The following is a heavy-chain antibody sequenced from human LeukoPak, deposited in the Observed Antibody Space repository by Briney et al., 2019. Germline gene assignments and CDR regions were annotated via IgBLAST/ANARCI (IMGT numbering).Heavy chain of an antibody. J-gene: IGHJ4*02. D-gene: IGHD6-19*01. CDR1: GITFSSYS. CDR3: ARGKGAVAGTAIFDY. V-gene: IGHV3-21*01. Sequence: PGGSLRLSCAPSGITFSSYSMNWVRQAPGKGLEWVSGISSNSNYIYYADSVKGRFTISRDNAKSSLYLQMNSLRVEDTAVYYCARGKGAVAGTAIFDYWDQGTLVTVSS. CDR2: ISSNSNYI.